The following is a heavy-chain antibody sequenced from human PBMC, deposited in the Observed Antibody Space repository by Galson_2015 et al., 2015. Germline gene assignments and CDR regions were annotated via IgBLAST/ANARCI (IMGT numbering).Heavy chain of an antibody. D-gene: IGHD6-6*01. V-gene: IGHV6-1*01. CDR3: ARVRYSSSPPNYYYFYYMDV. CDR2: TYYRSKWYN. CDR1: GDSVSTHSAG. J-gene: IGHJ6*03. Sequence: CAISGDSVSTHSAGWNWIRQSPSRGLEWLGRTYYRSKWYNDYAGSVKSRITINPDTSKNQFSLQLNSVTPEDTAVYFCARVRYSSSPPNYYYFYYMDVWGKGTTVTVSS.